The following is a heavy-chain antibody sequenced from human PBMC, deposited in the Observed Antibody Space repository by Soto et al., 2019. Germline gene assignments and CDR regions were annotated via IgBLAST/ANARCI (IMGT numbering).Heavy chain of an antibody. Sequence: PSETLSLTCTVSGGSIGSSSYYWGWIRQPPGKGLEWIGSIYYSGSTYYNPSLKSRVTISVDTSKNQFSLKLSSVTAADTAVYYCAGSVVVTRVETYYYYGVDVWGQGTTVTVSS. J-gene: IGHJ6*02. V-gene: IGHV4-39*01. CDR1: GGSIGSSSYY. D-gene: IGHD3-22*01. CDR2: IYYSGST. CDR3: AGSVVVTRVETYYYYGVDV.